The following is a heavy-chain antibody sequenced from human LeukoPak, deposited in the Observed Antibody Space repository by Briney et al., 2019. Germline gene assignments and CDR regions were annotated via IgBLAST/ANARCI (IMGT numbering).Heavy chain of an antibody. J-gene: IGHJ4*02. CDR2: MNPNSGNT. D-gene: IGHD3-10*01. CDR1: GYTFTSYD. CDR3: ARGRFASMVRGVISPLGY. Sequence: ASVKVSCKASGYTFTSYDINWVRQATGQGLEWMGWMNPNSGNTGYAQKFQGRVTITRNTSISTAYMELSSLRSEDTAVYYCARGRFASMVRGVISPLGYWGQGTLVIVSS. V-gene: IGHV1-8*03.